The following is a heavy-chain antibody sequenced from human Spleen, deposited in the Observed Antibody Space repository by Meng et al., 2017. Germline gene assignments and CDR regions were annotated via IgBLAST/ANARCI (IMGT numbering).Heavy chain of an antibody. Sequence: ASVKVSCKASGYTFTSYDINWVRQATGQGLEWMGWINPSSGDTNYAQNFQGRVTMTRDTSITTAYMDLSRLRSDDTAIYYCARELVRTTASWAFNVWGQGTMVTVSS. CDR2: INPSSGDT. J-gene: IGHJ3*01. CDR1: GYTFTSYD. V-gene: IGHV1-2*02. CDR3: ARELVRTTASWAFNV. D-gene: IGHD1-26*01.